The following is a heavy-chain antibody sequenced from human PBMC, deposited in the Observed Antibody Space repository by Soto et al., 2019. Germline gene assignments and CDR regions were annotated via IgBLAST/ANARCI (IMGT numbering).Heavy chain of an antibody. CDR2: IYYSGST. CDR3: ARGRRGGYCSSTSCRYFDY. V-gene: IGHV4-30-4*01. Sequence: PSETLSLTCTVSGGSISSGDYYWSWIRQPPGKGLEWIGYIYYSGSTYYNPSLKSRVTISVDTSKNQFSLKLSSVTAADTAVYYCARGRRGGYCSSTSCRYFDYWGHGTLVTVSS. CDR1: GGSISSGDYY. D-gene: IGHD2-2*01. J-gene: IGHJ4*01.